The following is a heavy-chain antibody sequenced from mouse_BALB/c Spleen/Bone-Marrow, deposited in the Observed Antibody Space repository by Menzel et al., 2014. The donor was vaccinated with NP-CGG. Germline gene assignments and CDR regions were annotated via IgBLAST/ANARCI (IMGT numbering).Heavy chain of an antibody. D-gene: IGHD1-1*01. Sequence: VQLKQSGGGLVLPGGSLKLSCAASGLDFSRYWMSWVRQAPGKGLEWIGEINPDSSTINYTPSLKDKFIISRDNAKNTLYLRLNKVRSEDTALYFCARPDYYGYLNYWGQGTTLTVSS. CDR3: ARPDYYGYLNY. CDR1: GLDFSRYW. J-gene: IGHJ2*01. CDR2: INPDSSTI. V-gene: IGHV4-1*02.